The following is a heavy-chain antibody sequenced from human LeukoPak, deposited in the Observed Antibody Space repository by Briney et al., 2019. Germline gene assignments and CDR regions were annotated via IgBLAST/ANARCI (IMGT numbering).Heavy chain of an antibody. D-gene: IGHD3-10*01. CDR1: GGSFCGYY. CDR2: INHSGST. J-gene: IGHJ4*02. CDR3: ASTHRRFGEFLYYFDY. V-gene: IGHV4-34*01. Sequence: SETLSPTCAVYGGSFCGYYWSWIRQPPGKGLEWIGEINHSGSTNYNPSLKSRVTISVDTSKNQFSLKLSSVTAADTAVYYCASTHRRFGEFLYYFDYWGQGTLVTVSS.